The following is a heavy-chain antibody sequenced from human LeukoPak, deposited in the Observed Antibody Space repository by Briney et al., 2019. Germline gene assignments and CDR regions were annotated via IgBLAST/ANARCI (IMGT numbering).Heavy chain of an antibody. V-gene: IGHV4-31*03. CDR3: TRDGPRSSGYPDN. Sequence: PQTLSLTCTVSGDSISSGGYFWSWIRQHPGKGLEWIGYIYYTGSTYYNPSLKSRVTISVDTSKNQFSLKLSSVTAADTAVYYCTRDGPRSSGYPDNWGQGALVTVSS. CDR1: GDSISSGGYF. J-gene: IGHJ4*02. CDR2: IYYTGST. D-gene: IGHD3-22*01.